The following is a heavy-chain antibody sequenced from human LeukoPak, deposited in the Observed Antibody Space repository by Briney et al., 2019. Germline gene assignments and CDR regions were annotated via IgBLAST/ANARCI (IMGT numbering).Heavy chain of an antibody. Sequence: SETLSLTCTVSGGSISSYYWSWIRQPAGKGLEWIGRIYTSGSTNYNPSLKSRVTMSVDTSKNQFSLKLSSVTAADTAVYYCARDWYYYDSSGSSDAFDIWGQGTMVTVSS. V-gene: IGHV4-4*07. D-gene: IGHD3-22*01. CDR1: GGSISSYY. CDR3: ARDWYYYDSSGSSDAFDI. J-gene: IGHJ3*02. CDR2: IYTSGST.